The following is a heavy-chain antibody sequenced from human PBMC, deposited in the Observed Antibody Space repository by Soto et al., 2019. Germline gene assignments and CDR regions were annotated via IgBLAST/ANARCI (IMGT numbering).Heavy chain of an antibody. D-gene: IGHD3-10*01. CDR3: ARGHYGSGSYYKRVLFDY. CDR1: GGSISSGGYY. J-gene: IGHJ4*02. V-gene: IGHV4-31*03. CDR2: IYYSGST. Sequence: PSETLSLTCTVSGGSISSGGYYWSWIRQHPGKGLEWIGYIYYSGSTYYNPSLKSRVTISVDTSKNQFSLKLSSVTAADTAVYYCARGHYGSGSYYKRVLFDYWGQGTLVTVSS.